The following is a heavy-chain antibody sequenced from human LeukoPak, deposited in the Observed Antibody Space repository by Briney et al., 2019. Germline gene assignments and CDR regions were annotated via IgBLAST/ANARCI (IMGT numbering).Heavy chain of an antibody. CDR2: PCGSGAGT. Sequence: GGSLRLSCAVSGLTISNYGRSWLRQAPGKELEWVASPCGSGAGTNYADSVQGRFTISRDNPKNTLYLQMNSLRAEDTAVYFCAKRGVVIRVFLVGFHKEAYYFDSWGQGALVTVSS. CDR1: GLTISNYG. J-gene: IGHJ4*02. V-gene: IGHV3-23*01. CDR3: AKRGVVIRVFLVGFHKEAYYFDS. D-gene: IGHD3-10*01.